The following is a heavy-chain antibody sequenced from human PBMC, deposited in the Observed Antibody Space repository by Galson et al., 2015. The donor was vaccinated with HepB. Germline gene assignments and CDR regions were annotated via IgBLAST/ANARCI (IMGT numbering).Heavy chain of an antibody. D-gene: IGHD4-11*01. CDR2: IIPILGIA. Sequence: SVKVSCKASGGTFSSYAISWVRRAPGQGLEWMGRIIPILGIANYAQKFQGRVTITADKSTSTAYMELSSLRSEDTAVYYCARWGNYLRGGIDYWGQGTLVTVSS. CDR1: GGTFSSYA. J-gene: IGHJ4*02. V-gene: IGHV1-69*04. CDR3: ARWGNYLRGGIDY.